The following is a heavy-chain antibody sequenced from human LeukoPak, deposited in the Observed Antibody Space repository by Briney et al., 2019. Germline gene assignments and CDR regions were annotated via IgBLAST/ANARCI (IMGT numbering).Heavy chain of an antibody. D-gene: IGHD6-13*01. CDR3: ARVVKQGEVYYFDY. Sequence: GGSLRLSCAASGFTFSSYSMNWVRQAPGKGLEWVSSISSSSSYIYYADSVKGRFTISRDNAKNSLYLQMNSLRAEDTAVYHCARVVKQGEVYYFDYWGQGTLVTVSS. J-gene: IGHJ4*02. CDR1: GFTFSSYS. CDR2: ISSSSSYI. V-gene: IGHV3-21*01.